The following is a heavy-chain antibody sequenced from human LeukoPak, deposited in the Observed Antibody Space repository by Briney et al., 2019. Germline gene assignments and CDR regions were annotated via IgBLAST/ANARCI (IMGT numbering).Heavy chain of an antibody. D-gene: IGHD3-22*01. CDR2: INPSGGST. V-gene: IGHV1-46*01. CDR1: GYTFTSYY. J-gene: IGHJ4*02. CDR3: ARDHYDSSGVIGY. Sequence: GASVKVSCTASGYTFTSYYMHWVRQAPGQGLEWMGIINPSGGSTSYAQKFQGRVTMTRDRSTSTAYMELRSLRSDDTAVYYCARDHYDSSGVIGYWGQGTLVTVSS.